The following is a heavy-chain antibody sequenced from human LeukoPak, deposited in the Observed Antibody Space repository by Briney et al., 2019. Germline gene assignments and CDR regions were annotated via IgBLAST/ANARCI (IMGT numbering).Heavy chain of an antibody. CDR1: GGSINTADYY. Sequence: SQTLSLTCTVPGGSINTADYYRSWIRQPPGKGLEWIGYIYYSGSTFFNYNASLSSRLTISLDKSKNQFSLHLSSVTAADSAMYYCARSRSGSYAEFVYWGQGTLVTVSS. CDR3: ARSRSGSYAEFVY. CDR2: IYYSGST. V-gene: IGHV4-30-4*01. J-gene: IGHJ4*02. D-gene: IGHD3-10*01.